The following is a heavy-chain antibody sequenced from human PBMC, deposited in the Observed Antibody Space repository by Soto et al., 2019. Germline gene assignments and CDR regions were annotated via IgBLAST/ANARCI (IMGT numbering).Heavy chain of an antibody. CDR1: GGTFSSYT. D-gene: IGHD3-10*01. CDR3: ARDHYGSGRSAYYFDY. Sequence: ASVKVSCKASGGTFSSYTISWVRQAPGQGLEWMGRIIPILGIANYAQKFQGRVTITADKSTSTAYMELSSLRSEDTAVYYCARDHYGSGRSAYYFDYWGQGTLVTVSS. J-gene: IGHJ4*02. V-gene: IGHV1-69*04. CDR2: IIPILGIA.